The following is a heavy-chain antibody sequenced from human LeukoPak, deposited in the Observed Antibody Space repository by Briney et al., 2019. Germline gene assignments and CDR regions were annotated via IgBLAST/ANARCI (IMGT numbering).Heavy chain of an antibody. D-gene: IGHD3-22*01. CDR2: INAGNGNT. CDR3: ARVLNYYDSSGYFPFDY. CDR1: GYTFTSYA. J-gene: IGHJ4*02. V-gene: IGHV1-3*01. Sequence: ASVKVSCKASGYTFTSYAMHWVRQAPGQRLEWMGWINAGNGNTKYSQKFQGRVTITRDTSASTAYMELSSLRSEDTAVYYCARVLNYYDSSGYFPFDYWGQRTLVTVSS.